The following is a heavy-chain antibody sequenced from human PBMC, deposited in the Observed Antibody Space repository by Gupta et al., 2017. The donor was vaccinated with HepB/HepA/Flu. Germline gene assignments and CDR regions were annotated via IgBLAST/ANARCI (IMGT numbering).Heavy chain of an antibody. Sequence: QVQLVPSGVAVKTPGASVNVSCTASGYTFTRFGISWVRQAPGQGLEWMGWINPYNGKTKDAQSLQGRVTMTTDTSTSTAYMEMRSMRSDDTAVDYGARDGGPGGYTSGRNPFDDWGQGTRVTVAS. CDR3: ARDGGPGGYTSGRNPFDD. CDR1: GYTFTRFG. D-gene: IGHD6-19*01. CDR2: INPYNGKT. V-gene: IGHV1-18*01. J-gene: IGHJ4*02.